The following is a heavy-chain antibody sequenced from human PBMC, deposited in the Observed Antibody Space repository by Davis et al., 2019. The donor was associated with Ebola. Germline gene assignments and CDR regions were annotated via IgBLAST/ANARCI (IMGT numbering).Heavy chain of an antibody. CDR3: ARGGSGTIFGVVINWFDP. J-gene: IGHJ5*02. CDR2: ISSSGSTI. CDR1: GFTFSDYY. Sequence: GESLKISCAASGFTFSDYYMSWIRQAPGKGLEWVSYISSSGSTIYYADSVKGRFTISRDNAKNSLYLQMNSLRAEDTAVYYCARGGSGTIFGVVINWFDPWGQGTLVTVSS. V-gene: IGHV3-11*01. D-gene: IGHD3-3*01.